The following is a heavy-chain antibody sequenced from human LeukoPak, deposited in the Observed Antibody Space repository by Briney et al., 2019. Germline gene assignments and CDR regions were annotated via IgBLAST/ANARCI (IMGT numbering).Heavy chain of an antibody. V-gene: IGHV3-30*04. CDR1: GFTFSSYA. D-gene: IGHD3-10*01. CDR3: AKDRGVSGSYFFDY. Sequence: PGRSLRLSCAASGFTFSSYAMHWVRQAPGKGLEWVAVISYDGSNKYYADSVKGRFTISRDNSRNTLYLQMNSLRAEDTAVYYCAKDRGVSGSYFFDYWGQGTLVTVSS. J-gene: IGHJ4*02. CDR2: ISYDGSNK.